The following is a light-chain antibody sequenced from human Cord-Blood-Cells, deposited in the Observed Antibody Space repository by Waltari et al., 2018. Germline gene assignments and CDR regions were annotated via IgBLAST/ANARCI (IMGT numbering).Light chain of an antibody. CDR3: NSRDSSGNHVV. CDR1: SLRGYY. Sequence: SSELTQDPAVSVALGQTVRITRNGDSLRGYYATWYQQKPGQAPVLFIYGKNNRPSGSPDPFSGSSSGNTSSLTITGAQAEDEADYYCNSRDSSGNHVVFGGGTKLTVL. CDR2: GKN. V-gene: IGLV3-19*01. J-gene: IGLJ2*01.